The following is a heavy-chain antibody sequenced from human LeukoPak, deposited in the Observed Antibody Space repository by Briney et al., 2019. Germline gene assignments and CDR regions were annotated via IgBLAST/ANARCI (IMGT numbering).Heavy chain of an antibody. Sequence: GGSLRLSCAASGYTFDDYAMHWVRQAPGKGLEWVAVISYDGSNKYYADSVKGRFTISRDNSKNTLYLQMNSLRAEDTAVYYCARPRLPYYYYGMDVWGQGTTVTVSS. CDR3: ARPRLPYYYYGMDV. CDR2: ISYDGSNK. D-gene: IGHD5-12*01. J-gene: IGHJ6*02. CDR1: GYTFDDYA. V-gene: IGHV3-30-3*01.